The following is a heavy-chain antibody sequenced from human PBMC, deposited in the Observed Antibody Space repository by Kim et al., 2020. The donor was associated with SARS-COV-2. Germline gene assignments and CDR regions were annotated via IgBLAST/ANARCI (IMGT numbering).Heavy chain of an antibody. D-gene: IGHD6-19*01. CDR1: GFRFSSHY. J-gene: IGHJ4*02. CDR3: AREALPGKTFDY. V-gene: IGHV1-46*01. Sequence: ASVKVSCKASGFRFSSHYIHWVRQAPGQGLEWMATFNPSGVSTTYAQKFQGRVTVTRDTSTSTVYMELSSLRSEDSADYYCAREALPGKTFDYWGQGTLVTVSS. CDR2: FNPSGVST.